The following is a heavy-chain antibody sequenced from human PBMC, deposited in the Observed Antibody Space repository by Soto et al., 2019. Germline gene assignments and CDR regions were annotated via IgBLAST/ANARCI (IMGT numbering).Heavy chain of an antibody. CDR1: GITFSDCY. J-gene: IGHJ6*02. CDR2: MSSSGDSI. D-gene: IGHD3-10*01. V-gene: IGHV3-11*01. Sequence: QVQLVESGGGLVKPGGSLRLSCAASGITFSDCYMNWIRQAPGKGLEWVSYMSSSGDSINYAGSVRDRFTVSRDNAKNSLYLQMNSLRAEDTAMYYCARVRFGQWGYAMDVWGQGTTVTVSS. CDR3: ARVRFGQWGYAMDV.